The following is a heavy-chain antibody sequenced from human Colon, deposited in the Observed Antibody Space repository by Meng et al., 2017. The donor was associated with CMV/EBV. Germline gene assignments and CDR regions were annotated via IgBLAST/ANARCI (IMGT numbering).Heavy chain of an antibody. V-gene: IGHV3-48*04. CDR1: GFNLNTYS. CDR3: TRETILPTGRDALDI. Sequence: GGSLRLSCAASGFNLNTYSMNWLRQAPGKGLEWISYISSSGTTIYYADSVKGRFTISRDNAKNSLYLQMSSLTAEDTAVYYCTRETILPTGRDALDIWGQGTMVTVSS. J-gene: IGHJ3*02. D-gene: IGHD4-17*01. CDR2: ISSSGTTI.